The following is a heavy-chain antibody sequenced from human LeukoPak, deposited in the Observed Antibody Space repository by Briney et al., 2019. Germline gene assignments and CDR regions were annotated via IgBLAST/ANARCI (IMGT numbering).Heavy chain of an antibody. V-gene: IGHV5-51*01. CDR3: ARPPCSSTSCYLDY. CDR2: IYPGDSDT. CDR1: GCRFTSYW. J-gene: IGHJ4*02. D-gene: IGHD2-2*01. Sequence: GESLKISCKGSGCRFTSYWIGWVRQMPGKGLEWMGIIYPGDSDTRYSPSFQGQVTISADKSISTAYLQWSSLKASDTAIYYCARPPCSSTSCYLDYWGQGTLVTVSS.